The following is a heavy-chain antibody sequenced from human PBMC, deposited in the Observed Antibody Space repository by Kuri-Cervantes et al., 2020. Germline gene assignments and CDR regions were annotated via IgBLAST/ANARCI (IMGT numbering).Heavy chain of an antibody. Sequence: GKSLKISCAASGFTFDDYAMHWVRQAPGKGLEWVSGISWNSGSIGYADSVKGRFTISRDNAKNSLYLQMNSLRAEDTAVYYCARDVVVPAAIKATYYYYYGMDVWGQGTTVTVSS. V-gene: IGHV3-9*01. J-gene: IGHJ6*02. CDR1: GFTFDDYA. CDR2: ISWNSGSI. D-gene: IGHD2-2*01. CDR3: ARDVVVPAAIKATYYYYYGMDV.